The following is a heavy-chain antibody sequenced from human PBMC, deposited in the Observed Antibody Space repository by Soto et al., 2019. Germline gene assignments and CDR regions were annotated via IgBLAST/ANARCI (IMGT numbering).Heavy chain of an antibody. CDR3: ARDRGGKDRWFDP. V-gene: IGHV1-69*08. CDR2: IIPILGMT. D-gene: IGHD1-26*01. Sequence: QVQLVQSGAEVKKPGSSVKVSCKTSGGTFSDYTINWVRQAPGQGLEWMGRIIPILGMTNYAQKFQGRVTITADKSTSTAYMELSSLRSGDKAVYYCARDRGGKDRWFDPWGQGTMVTVSS. CDR1: GGTFSDYT. J-gene: IGHJ5*02.